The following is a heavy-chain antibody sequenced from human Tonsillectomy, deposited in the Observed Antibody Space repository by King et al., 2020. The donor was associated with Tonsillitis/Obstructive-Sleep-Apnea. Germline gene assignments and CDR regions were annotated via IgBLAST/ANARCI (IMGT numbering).Heavy chain of an antibody. D-gene: IGHD3-10*01. J-gene: IGHJ5*02. Sequence: QLQESGPGLVKPSETLSLTCTVSGGSISSYYWSWIRQPPGKGLEWIGYIYYSGSTNYNTSLKSRVTISVDTSKNQFSLKLSSVTAADTAVFYCARGPSMVRGPGWFDPWGQGTLVTVSS. V-gene: IGHV4-59*01. CDR2: IYYSGST. CDR1: GGSISSYY. CDR3: ARGPSMVRGPGWFDP.